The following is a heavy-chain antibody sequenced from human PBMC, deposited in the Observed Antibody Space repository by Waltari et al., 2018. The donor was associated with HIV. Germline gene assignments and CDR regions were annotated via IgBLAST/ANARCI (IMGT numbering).Heavy chain of an antibody. V-gene: IGHV3-48*01. CDR3: ARDRQFAFDY. Sequence: EVQLVESGGGLVQPGGSLRLSCAAPGFTFSSYSVNWVRQAPGKGLEWVSYISSSGSALYYADSVKGRFSISRDNAKNSLYLQLNSLRGEDTAVYYCARDRQFAFDYWGQGTLVTVSS. D-gene: IGHD2-15*01. CDR2: ISSSGSAL. CDR1: GFTFSSYS. J-gene: IGHJ4*02.